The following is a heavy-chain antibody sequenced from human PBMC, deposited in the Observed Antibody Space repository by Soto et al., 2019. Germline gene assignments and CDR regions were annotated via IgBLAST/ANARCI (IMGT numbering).Heavy chain of an antibody. D-gene: IGHD3-10*01. CDR3: ARGDGSGSFLQIYYYYGMDV. V-gene: IGHV1-18*01. Sequence: QVQLVQSGAEVKKPGASVKVSCKASGYTFTSYGISWVRQAPGQGREWMGWISAYNGNTNYAQKLQGRVTMTTDTSTSTAYMELRSLRSDDTAVYYCARGDGSGSFLQIYYYYGMDVWGQGTTVTVSS. CDR2: ISAYNGNT. CDR1: GYTFTSYG. J-gene: IGHJ6*02.